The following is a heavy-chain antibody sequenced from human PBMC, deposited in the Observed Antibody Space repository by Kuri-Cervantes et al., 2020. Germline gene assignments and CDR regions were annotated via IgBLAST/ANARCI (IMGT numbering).Heavy chain of an antibody. V-gene: IGHV3-66*01. CDR3: AREGGGRSIAARPLDY. CDR1: GFTVSSNY. D-gene: IGHD6-6*01. Sequence: GESLKISCAASGFTVSSNYMSWVRQAPGKGLEWVSVIYSGGSTYYADSVKGRFTISRDNSKNTLYLQMNSLRAEDTAVYYCAREGGGRSIAARPLDYWGQGTLVTVSS. CDR2: IYSGGST. J-gene: IGHJ4*02.